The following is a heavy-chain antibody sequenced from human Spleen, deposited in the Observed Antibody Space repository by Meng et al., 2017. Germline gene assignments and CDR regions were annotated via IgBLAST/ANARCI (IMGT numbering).Heavy chain of an antibody. V-gene: IGHV3-48*03. D-gene: IGHD1-26*01. CDR2: ISSSGTTI. J-gene: IGHJ4*02. CDR3: ARNSGSRGY. CDR1: GFTFSSYD. Sequence: GESLKISCAASGFTFSSYDMNWVRQAPGKGLEWVSYISSSGTTIYYADSVKGRFTISRDNAKNSLYLQMNSLRAVDTAVYYCARNSGSRGYWGQGTLVTVSS.